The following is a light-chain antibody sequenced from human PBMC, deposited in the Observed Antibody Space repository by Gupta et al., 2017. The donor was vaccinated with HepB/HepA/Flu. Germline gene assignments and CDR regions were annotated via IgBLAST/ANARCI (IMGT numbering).Light chain of an antibody. CDR2: GAS. V-gene: IGKV3-15*01. Sequence: VLMTQSPATLSVSPGEKGTLSCRASQSVSSSLAWYQQKPGQAPRLLIYGASTRATGIPARFSGSGSGTEFTLTISSLQSEDFAAYYCQQYNNWPLTFGQGTKLEIK. CDR3: QQYNNWPLT. CDR1: QSVSSS. J-gene: IGKJ2*01.